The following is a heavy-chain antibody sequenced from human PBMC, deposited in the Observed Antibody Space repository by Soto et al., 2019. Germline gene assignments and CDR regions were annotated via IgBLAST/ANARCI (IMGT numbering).Heavy chain of an antibody. CDR3: ARDPKTSGGQHWAFNYFDS. V-gene: IGHV1-18*01. CDR2: ISAYNGNT. Sequence: GASVKVSCKVSGYTFTSYGISWVRQAPGQGLEWMGWISAYNGNTNYAQKLQGRVTMTTDTSTSTAYMELRSLRSDDTAVYYCARDPKTSGGQHWAFNYFDSWGQGTLVTVSS. D-gene: IGHD7-27*01. J-gene: IGHJ4*02. CDR1: GYTFTSYG.